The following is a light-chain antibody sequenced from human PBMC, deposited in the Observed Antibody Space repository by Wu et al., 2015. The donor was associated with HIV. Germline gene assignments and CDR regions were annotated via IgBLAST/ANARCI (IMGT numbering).Light chain of an antibody. CDR3: QKYNTAPWT. CDR2: DAS. CDR1: HSVGTR. V-gene: IGKV3-15*01. Sequence: EIVMTQSPATLSVSLGERATLSCRAGHSVGTRLAWYQQKPGQGPRLLIYDASTRATGIPARFSGSGSGTEFTLTISSMQSEDVATYYCQKYNTAPWTFGQGTKVEMK. J-gene: IGKJ1*01.